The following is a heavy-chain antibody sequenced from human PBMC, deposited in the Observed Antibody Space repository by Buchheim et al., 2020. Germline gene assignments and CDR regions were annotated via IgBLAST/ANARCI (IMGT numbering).Heavy chain of an antibody. J-gene: IGHJ4*02. CDR1: GFTFTNHA. Sequence: EVQLLESGGGLVQPGGSLRLSCTASGFTFTNHAMTWVRQAPGKGLEWVSTISSTDGSTYYADSVKGRFTISRDNSRNTLYLQMNSLRAEDTAVYYCAKLDYLIAAHFDYWGQGTL. D-gene: IGHD6-13*01. CDR3: AKLDYLIAAHFDY. CDR2: ISSTDGST. V-gene: IGHV3-23*01.